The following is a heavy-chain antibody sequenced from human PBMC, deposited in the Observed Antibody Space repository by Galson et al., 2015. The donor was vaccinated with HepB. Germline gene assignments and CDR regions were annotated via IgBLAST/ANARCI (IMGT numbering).Heavy chain of an antibody. Sequence: SVKVSCKASGYTFTSYAMHWVRQAPGQRLEWMGWINAGNGNTKYSQKFQGRVTITGDTSASTAYMELSSLRSEDTAVYYCARAGITMVRGVIIPLYYYGMDVWGQGTTVTVSS. CDR1: GYTFTSYA. J-gene: IGHJ6*02. D-gene: IGHD3-10*01. CDR3: ARAGITMVRGVIIPLYYYGMDV. CDR2: INAGNGNT. V-gene: IGHV1-3*01.